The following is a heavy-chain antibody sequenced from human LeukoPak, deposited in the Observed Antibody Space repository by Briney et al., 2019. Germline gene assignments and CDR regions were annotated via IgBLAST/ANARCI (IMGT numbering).Heavy chain of an antibody. CDR2: IRSKTYAGTT. J-gene: IGHJ4*02. CDR3: ARGKPGTYSFDY. CDR1: VFTFSDYA. Sequence: GGSLRLSCTTSVFTFSDYAMSWVRQAPGKGLEGVAFIRSKTYAGTTEYAASVKGRFTISRDDSKNSLYLQMNSLKTEDTAVYYCARGKPGTYSFDYWGQGTLVTVSS. D-gene: IGHD1-26*01. V-gene: IGHV3-49*04.